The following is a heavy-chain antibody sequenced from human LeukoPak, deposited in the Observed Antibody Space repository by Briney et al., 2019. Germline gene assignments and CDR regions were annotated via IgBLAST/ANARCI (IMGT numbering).Heavy chain of an antibody. D-gene: IGHD6-13*01. V-gene: IGHV4-34*01. J-gene: IGHJ4*02. CDR1: GGSFSGYY. CDR2: INHSGST. Sequence: PSETLSLTCAVYGGSFSGYYWSWIRQPPGKGLEWIGEINHSGSTNYNPSLKSRVTISVDTSKNQFSLKLSSVTAADTAVYYCASGRQLVPYFDYWGQGTLVTVSS. CDR3: ASGRQLVPYFDY.